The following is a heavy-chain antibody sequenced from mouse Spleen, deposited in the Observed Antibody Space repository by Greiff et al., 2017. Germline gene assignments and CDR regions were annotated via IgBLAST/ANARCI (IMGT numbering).Heavy chain of an antibody. V-gene: IGHV1-82*01. D-gene: IGHD2-4*01. Sequence: QVQLQQSGPELVKPGASVKISCKASGYAFSSSWMNWVKQRPGKGLEWIGRIYPGDGDTNYNGKFKGKATLTADKSSSTAYMQLSSLTSEDSAVYFCARGGDYDWYFDVWGAGTTVTVSS. CDR2: IYPGDGDT. CDR3: ARGGDYDWYFDV. J-gene: IGHJ1*01. CDR1: GYAFSSSW.